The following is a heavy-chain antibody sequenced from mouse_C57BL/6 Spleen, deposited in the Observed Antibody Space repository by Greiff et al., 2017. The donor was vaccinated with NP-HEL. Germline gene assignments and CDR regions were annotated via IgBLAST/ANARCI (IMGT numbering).Heavy chain of an antibody. D-gene: IGHD1-1*01. CDR2: IYPRSGNT. V-gene: IGHV1-81*01. CDR3: ALLLDYYAMDY. CDR1: GYTFTSYG. J-gene: IGHJ4*01. Sequence: VQLQQSGAELARPGASVKLSCKASGYTFTSYGISWVKQRTGQGLEWIGEIYPRSGNTYYNEKFKGKATLTADKSSSTAYMELRSLTSEDSAVYFCALLLDYYAMDYWGQGTSVTVSS.